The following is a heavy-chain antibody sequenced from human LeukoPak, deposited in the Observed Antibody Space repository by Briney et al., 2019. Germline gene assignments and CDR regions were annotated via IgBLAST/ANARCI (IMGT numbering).Heavy chain of an antibody. CDR1: GYSFTSYW. J-gene: IGHJ5*02. D-gene: IGHD2-2*01. CDR3: ARNQLLWTWFDP. V-gene: IGHV5-51*01. Sequence: PGESLMISCKGSGYSFTSYWMGWVRQMPGKGLEWMGIIYPGDSDTRYSPSFQGEVTISADKSISTAYLQWSSLRASDTAMYYCARNQLLWTWFDPWGQGTLVTVSS. CDR2: IYPGDSDT.